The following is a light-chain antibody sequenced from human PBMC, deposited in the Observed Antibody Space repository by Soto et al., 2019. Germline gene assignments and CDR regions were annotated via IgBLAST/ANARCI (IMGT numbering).Light chain of an antibody. J-gene: IGLJ1*01. CDR3: AAWDDTLTRYV. CDR2: YNN. V-gene: IGLV1-44*01. CDR1: NSNIASNT. Sequence: QSVLTQPPSASETPGHTVSISFSGSNSNIASNTVNWYQHLPGTAPKLLIYYNNQRPSGVPDRFSGSKSGTSASLAISGLQSEDESDYYCAAWDDTLTRYVLGTATKPTV.